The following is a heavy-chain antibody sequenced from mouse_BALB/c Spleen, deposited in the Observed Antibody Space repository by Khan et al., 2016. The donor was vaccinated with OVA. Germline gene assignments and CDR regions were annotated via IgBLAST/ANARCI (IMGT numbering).Heavy chain of an antibody. CDR1: GFTFSRFG. V-gene: IGHV5-17*02. J-gene: IGHJ2*01. Sequence: EVELVESGGGLVQPGGSRKLSCAASGFTFSRFGMHWVRQAPEKGLEWVAYISSGSSSIYYAERIRSRVTNSRDNPKNTLFLQMTSLRYYDTAMYYCARDYNFDYWGQGTTLTVSS. CDR2: ISSGSSSI. D-gene: IGHD2-4*01. CDR3: ARDYNFDY.